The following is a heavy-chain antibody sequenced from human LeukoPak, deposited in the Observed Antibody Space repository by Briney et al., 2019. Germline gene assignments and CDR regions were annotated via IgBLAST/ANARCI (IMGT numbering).Heavy chain of an antibody. Sequence: GGSLRLSCAASGFTFSTHGMHWVRQAPGKGLEWVAILWYDGSNKYYADSVKGRFTISRDNSKNTLYLQMNSLRAEDTAVYYCARDCSGGSCLDYWGQGTLVTVSS. CDR2: LWYDGSNK. CDR1: GFTFSTHG. D-gene: IGHD2-15*01. CDR3: ARDCSGGSCLDY. V-gene: IGHV3-33*01. J-gene: IGHJ4*02.